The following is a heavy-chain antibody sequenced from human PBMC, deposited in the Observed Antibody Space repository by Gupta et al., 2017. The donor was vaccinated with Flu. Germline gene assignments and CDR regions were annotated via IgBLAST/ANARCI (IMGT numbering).Heavy chain of an antibody. J-gene: IGHJ4*02. Sequence: AMHWVRQAPGKGLEWVSGIRWNSGKKNHADPVKGRITISRDNAKNSLYLQMNSLKAADTALYYCAKALASMSSPYYHDYWGQGILVTVSS. CDR1: A. CDR3: AKALASMSSPYYHDY. V-gene: IGHV3-9*01. CDR2: IRWNSGKK. D-gene: IGHD2-8*01.